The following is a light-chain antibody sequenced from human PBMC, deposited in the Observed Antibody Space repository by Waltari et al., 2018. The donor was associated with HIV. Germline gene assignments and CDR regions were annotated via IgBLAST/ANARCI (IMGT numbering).Light chain of an antibody. Sequence: DIVMTQSPLSLPVTPGEPASIPCRSSQSLLHSNGYNYLDWYLQKPGQSPQLLIYLGSNRASGVPDRFSGSGSGTDFTLKINRVEAEDVGVYYCMQALQTPRTFGGGTKVEIK. CDR2: LGS. J-gene: IGKJ4*01. CDR3: MQALQTPRT. V-gene: IGKV2-28*01. CDR1: QSLLHSNGYNY.